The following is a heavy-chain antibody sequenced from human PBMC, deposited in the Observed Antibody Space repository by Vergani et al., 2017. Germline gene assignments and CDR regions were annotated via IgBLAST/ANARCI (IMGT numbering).Heavy chain of an antibody. V-gene: IGHV4-59*01. CDR1: GGSISSYY. D-gene: IGHD4-17*01. CDR2: IYYSGST. Sequence: QVQLQESGPGLVKPSETLSLTCTVSGGSISSYYWSWIRQPPGEGLEWIGYIYYSGSTNYNPSLKSRVTISVDTSKNQFSLKLSSVTAADTAVYYCARGGFTVTPYYFDYWGQGTLVTVSS. J-gene: IGHJ4*02. CDR3: ARGGFTVTPYYFDY.